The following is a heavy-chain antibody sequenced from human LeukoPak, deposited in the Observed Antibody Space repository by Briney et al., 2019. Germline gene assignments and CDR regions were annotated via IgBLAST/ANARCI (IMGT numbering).Heavy chain of an antibody. CDR1: GFTFSSYN. CDR2: IYPGNSDT. Sequence: GGSLRLSCAASGFTFSSYNMNWVRQAPGKGLEWMGTIYPGNSDTRYSPSFQGQVTISADKSISTAYLQWSSLKASDTAMYYCARFRDHGMDVWGQGTTVSVSS. J-gene: IGHJ6*02. V-gene: IGHV5-51*01. CDR3: ARFRDHGMDV.